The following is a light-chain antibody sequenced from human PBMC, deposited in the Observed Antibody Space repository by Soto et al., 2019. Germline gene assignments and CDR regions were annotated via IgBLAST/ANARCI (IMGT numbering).Light chain of an antibody. J-gene: IGLJ1*01. Sequence: QSVLTQPRSVSGSPGQSLTICCTGTSSDVGGYNYVSWYKQHPGKVPKLMIYDVTTRPSGVPDRFSGSKSGNTASLTISGLQSEDEADYYCCSHAGSYTYVFGTGTKV. V-gene: IGLV2-11*01. CDR1: SSDVGGYNY. CDR3: CSHAGSYTYV. CDR2: DVT.